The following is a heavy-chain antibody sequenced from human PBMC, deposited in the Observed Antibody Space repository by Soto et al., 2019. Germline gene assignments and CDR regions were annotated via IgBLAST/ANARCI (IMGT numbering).Heavy chain of an antibody. CDR2: IIPIFGTA. CDR1: GGTFSSYA. Sequence: VASVKVSCKASGGTFSSYAISWVRQAPGQGLEWMGGIIPIFGTANYAQKFQGRVTITADESTNTAYMELSSLRSEDTAVYYCARDKGIAVAGSQGFDPWGQGTLVTVSS. D-gene: IGHD6-19*01. V-gene: IGHV1-69*13. J-gene: IGHJ5*02. CDR3: ARDKGIAVAGSQGFDP.